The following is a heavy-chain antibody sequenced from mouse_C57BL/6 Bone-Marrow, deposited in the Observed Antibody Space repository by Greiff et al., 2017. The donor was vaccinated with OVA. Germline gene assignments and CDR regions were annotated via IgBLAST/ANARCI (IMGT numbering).Heavy chain of an antibody. V-gene: IGHV1-81*01. J-gene: IGHJ3*01. CDR3: ARGYYGSSYRFAY. Sequence: VQLVESGAELARPGASVKLSCKASGYTFTSYGISWVKQRTGQGLEWIGEIYPRSGNTYYNEKFKGKATLTADKSSSTAYMELRSLTSEDSAVYFCARGYYGSSYRFAYWGQGTLVTVSA. CDR1: GYTFTSYG. D-gene: IGHD1-1*01. CDR2: IYPRSGNT.